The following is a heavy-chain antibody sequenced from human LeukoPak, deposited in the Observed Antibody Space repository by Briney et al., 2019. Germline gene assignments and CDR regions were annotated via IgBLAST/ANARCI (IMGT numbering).Heavy chain of an antibody. V-gene: IGHV3-53*01. J-gene: IGHJ4*02. CDR1: GFTVSGNY. D-gene: IGHD4-17*01. CDR2: IYSGGNT. Sequence: GGSLRLSCAVSGFTVSGNYMSWVRQAPGKGLEWVSFIYSGGNTHYSDSVKGRFTISRDNSKNTLYLQMNSLRADDTAVYYCARRAGEYSHPYDYWGQGTLVTVSS. CDR3: ARRAGEYSHPYDY.